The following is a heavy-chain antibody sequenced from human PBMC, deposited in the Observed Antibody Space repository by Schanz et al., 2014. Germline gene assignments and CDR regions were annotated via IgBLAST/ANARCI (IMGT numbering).Heavy chain of an antibody. CDR1: GGTFSTYT. D-gene: IGHD5-12*01. J-gene: IGHJ6*02. CDR2: INTASGNT. V-gene: IGHV1-69*08. CDR3: ARDLTVDTGYVVHYYYYGMDV. Sequence: QVQLVQSGAEVKKPGSSVKVSCKASGGTFSTYTISWVRQAPGQGLEWMGRINTASGNTRYSEAFQGRVPMTRDTSANTAYMELTSLRSEDTAVYFCARDLTVDTGYVVHYYYYGMDVWGQGTTVTVSS.